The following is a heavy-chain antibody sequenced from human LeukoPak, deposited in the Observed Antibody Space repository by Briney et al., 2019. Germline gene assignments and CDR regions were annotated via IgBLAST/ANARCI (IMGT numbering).Heavy chain of an antibody. J-gene: IGHJ4*02. CDR1: GFTFSGHS. V-gene: IGHV3-23*05. Sequence: GGSLRLSCATSGFTFSGHSMSWVRQAPGKGLEWVSSITSTATHTYYADSVKGRFTISRDNSKNTLYLQMNSLRAEDTAVYYCAKPGSSGSGSYLYYFDYWGQGTLVTVSS. CDR3: AKPGSSGSGSYLYYFDY. CDR2: ITSTATHT. D-gene: IGHD3-10*01.